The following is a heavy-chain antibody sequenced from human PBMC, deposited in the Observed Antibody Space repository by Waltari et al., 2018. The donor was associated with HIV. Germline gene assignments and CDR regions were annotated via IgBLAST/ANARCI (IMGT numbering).Heavy chain of an antibody. CDR2: LYHSGST. Sequence: QVQLQESGPGLVKPSETLSLTCAVSGYSISSGYYWGWIRQPPGKGLEWIGSLYHSGSTYYNPSLKSRVTISVDTSKNQFSLKLSSVTAADTAVYYCARADYDSSGYYYVFHDYWGQGTLVTVSS. CDR1: GYSISSGYY. V-gene: IGHV4-38-2*01. CDR3: ARADYDSSGYYYVFHDY. J-gene: IGHJ4*02. D-gene: IGHD3-22*01.